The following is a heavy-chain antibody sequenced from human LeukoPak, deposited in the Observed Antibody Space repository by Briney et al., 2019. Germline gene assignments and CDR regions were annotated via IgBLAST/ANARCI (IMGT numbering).Heavy chain of an antibody. D-gene: IGHD4-23*01. CDR1: GFAFSTYA. J-gene: IGHJ4*02. CDR2: ISYDGSVK. V-gene: IGHV3-30-3*01. CDR3: VRGNDYGGPHY. Sequence: GGSLRLSCAASGFAFSTYAMHWVRQAPGKGLEWVAVISYDGSVKYYADSVKGRFTISRDNSKNTLYLQMNSLRSDTAVYYCVRGNDYGGPHYWGQGTLVTVSS.